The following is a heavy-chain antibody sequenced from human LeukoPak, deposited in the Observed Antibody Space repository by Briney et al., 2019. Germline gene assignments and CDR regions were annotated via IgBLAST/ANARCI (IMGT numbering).Heavy chain of an antibody. V-gene: IGHV3-7*01. CDR2: IKQDGSEK. J-gene: IGHJ4*02. CDR1: GFTFSSYW. CDR3: ARGHSSGWWDY. Sequence: GGSLRLSCAASGFTFSSYWMSWVRQAPGKGLEWVANIKQDGSEKYYVDSVRGRFTISRDNAKNSLYLQMNSLRAEDTAVYYCARGHSSGWWDYWGQGTLVTVSS. D-gene: IGHD6-19*01.